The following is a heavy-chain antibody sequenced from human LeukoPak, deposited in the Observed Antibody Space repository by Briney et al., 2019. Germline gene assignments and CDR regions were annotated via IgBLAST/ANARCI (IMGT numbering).Heavy chain of an antibody. Sequence: SETLSLTCTVSGGSISSYYWSWIRQPPGKGLEWIGYIYTSGSTNYNPSLKSRVTISVDTSKNQFSLKLSSVTAADTAVYYCARSLIYSGSYYFPFDYWGQGTLVTVSS. J-gene: IGHJ4*02. CDR2: IYTSGST. D-gene: IGHD1-26*01. CDR1: GGSISSYY. CDR3: ARSLIYSGSYYFPFDY. V-gene: IGHV4-4*09.